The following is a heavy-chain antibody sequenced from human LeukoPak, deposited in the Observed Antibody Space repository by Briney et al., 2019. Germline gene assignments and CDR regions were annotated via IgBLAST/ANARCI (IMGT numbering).Heavy chain of an antibody. V-gene: IGHV4-34*01. Sequence: SETLSLTCAVYGGSFSGYYWSWIRQPPGKGLEWIGEINHSGSTNYNPSLKSRVTISVDTSKNQFSLKLSSVTAADTAVYYCARYYYGSGEGAFDIWGQGTMVTVSS. D-gene: IGHD3-10*01. CDR3: ARYYYGSGEGAFDI. CDR2: INHSGST. CDR1: GGSFSGYY. J-gene: IGHJ3*02.